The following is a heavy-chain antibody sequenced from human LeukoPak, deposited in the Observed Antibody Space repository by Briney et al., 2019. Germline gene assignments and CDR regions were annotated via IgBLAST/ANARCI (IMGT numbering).Heavy chain of an antibody. CDR2: ISAYNGNT. CDR1: SYTFTSYG. CDR3: AGHSRDYDYVWGSYWAFDI. V-gene: IGHV1-18*01. D-gene: IGHD3-16*01. J-gene: IGHJ3*02. Sequence: GASVKVSCKASSYTFTSYGISWVRQAPGQGLEWMGWISAYNGNTNYAQKLQGRVTMTTDTSTSTAYMELRSLRSDDTAVYYCAGHSRDYDYVWGSYWAFDIWGQGTVVTVSS.